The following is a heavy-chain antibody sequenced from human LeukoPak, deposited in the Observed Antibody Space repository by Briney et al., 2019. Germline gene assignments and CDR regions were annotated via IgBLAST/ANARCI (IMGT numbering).Heavy chain of an antibody. CDR2: ISYDGSNK. V-gene: IGHV3-30-3*01. Sequence: PGGSLRLSCAASGFTFSSYAMHWVRQAPGKGLEWVAVISYDGSNKYYADSVKGRFTISRDNSKNTPYLQMNSLRAEDTAVYYCARAGRAVAAPVSFDYWGQGTLVTVSS. CDR3: ARAGRAVAAPVSFDY. J-gene: IGHJ4*02. CDR1: GFTFSSYA. D-gene: IGHD6-19*01.